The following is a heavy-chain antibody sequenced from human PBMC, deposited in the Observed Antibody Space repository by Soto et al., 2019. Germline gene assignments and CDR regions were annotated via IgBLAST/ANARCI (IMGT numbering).Heavy chain of an antibody. CDR2: IYYSGST. V-gene: IGHV4-39*01. D-gene: IGHD6-19*01. CDR3: ARTRAVWFDP. Sequence: RQPPGKGLEWIGSIYYSGSTYYNPSLKSRVTISVDTSKNQFSLKLSSVTAADTAVYYCARTRAVWFDPWGQGTLVSVSS. J-gene: IGHJ5*02.